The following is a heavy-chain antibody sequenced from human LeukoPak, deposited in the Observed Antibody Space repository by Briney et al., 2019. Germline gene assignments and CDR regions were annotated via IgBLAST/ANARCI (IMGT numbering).Heavy chain of an antibody. CDR2: MNPNSGNT. J-gene: IGHJ3*02. D-gene: IGHD1-26*01. CDR1: GYTFTSYD. CDR3: ARLEGSRRYAFDI. V-gene: IGHV1-8*01. Sequence: EASVKVSCKASGYTFTSYDINWVRQATGQGLEWMGWMNPNSGNTGYAQKFQGRVTMTRNTSISTAYMELSRLRSDDTAVYYCARLEGSRRYAFDIWGQGTMVTVSS.